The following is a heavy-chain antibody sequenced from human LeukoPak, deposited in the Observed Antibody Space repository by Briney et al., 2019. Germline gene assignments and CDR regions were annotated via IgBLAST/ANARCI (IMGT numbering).Heavy chain of an antibody. Sequence: ASVKVSCKASGGTFSSYAISWVRQAPGQGLEWMGGIIPIFGTANYAQKFQGRVTITADESTSTAYMELSSLRSGDTAVYYCARGWEPHLLFYWGQGTLVTVSS. CDR3: ARGWEPHLLFY. CDR1: GGTFSSYA. CDR2: IIPIFGTA. D-gene: IGHD1-26*01. J-gene: IGHJ4*02. V-gene: IGHV1-69*01.